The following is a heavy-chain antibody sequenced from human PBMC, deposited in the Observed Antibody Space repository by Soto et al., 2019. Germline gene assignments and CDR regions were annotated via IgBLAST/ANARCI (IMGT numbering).Heavy chain of an antibody. CDR2: ISAYNGNT. CDR3: ARILSITIFGVAQQRYSDYDSWFDP. D-gene: IGHD3-3*01. CDR1: GYTFTSYG. V-gene: IGHV1-18*01. Sequence: ASVKVSCKASGYTFTSYGISWVRQAPGQGLEWMGWISAYNGNTNYAQRLQGRVTMTTDTSTSTAYMELRSLRSDDTAVYYCARILSITIFGVAQQRYSDYDSWFDPWGQGTLVTVSS. J-gene: IGHJ5*02.